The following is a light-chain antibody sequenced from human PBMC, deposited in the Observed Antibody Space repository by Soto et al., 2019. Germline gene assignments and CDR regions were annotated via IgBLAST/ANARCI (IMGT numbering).Light chain of an antibody. CDR2: SAS. J-gene: IGKJ2*01. V-gene: IGKV3-15*01. Sequence: EIVMTQSPATLSVSPGERATLSCRASQSISSNLAWYQQKPGQAPRLLIYSASTRATGIPARFSGSGSGTEFTLTISSLQSEDFAVYYCQQCNNWPRTFGRGTKLGIK. CDR1: QSISSN. CDR3: QQCNNWPRT.